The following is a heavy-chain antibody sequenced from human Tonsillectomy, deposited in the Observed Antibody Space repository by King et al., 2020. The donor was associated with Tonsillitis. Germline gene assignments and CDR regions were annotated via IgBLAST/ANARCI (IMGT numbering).Heavy chain of an antibody. CDR2: ISGGGGDT. V-gene: IGHV3-23*04. Sequence: VQLVESGGGLVQPGGSLRLSCAASGFTFSSYAMSWVRQAPGKGLEWVSGISGGGGDTNYADSVKGRFTISRDNSKNTLYLQMNRLSVEDTAVYYCAKATALYAFDMWGQGTMVTVSS. CDR1: GFTFSSYA. CDR3: AKATALYAFDM. J-gene: IGHJ3*02.